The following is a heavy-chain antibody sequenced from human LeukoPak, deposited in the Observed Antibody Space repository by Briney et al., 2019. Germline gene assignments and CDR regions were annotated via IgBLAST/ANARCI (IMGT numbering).Heavy chain of an antibody. CDR1: GFPFDSYA. V-gene: IGHV3-23*01. Sequence: PGGSLRLSCAASGFPFDSYAMSWVRQAPGKVLNWVSAISGSGGSTYYADYVKGRSTISRDNSKNTLYLQMNSLRAEDTAVYYCAKGDIVGTTGENNFDYWGPGTLVTVSS. D-gene: IGHD5-12*01. CDR2: ISGSGGST. CDR3: AKGDIVGTTGENNFDY. J-gene: IGHJ4*02.